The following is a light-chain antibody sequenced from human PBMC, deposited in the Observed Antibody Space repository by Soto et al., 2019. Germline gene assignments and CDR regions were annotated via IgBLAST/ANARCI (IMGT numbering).Light chain of an antibody. CDR3: QQSYRSPPT. J-gene: IGKJ1*01. Sequence: DIQMTQSPSSLSASVGDRVTITCRASQSITSKLNWYQQRPGKVPNLLIYDASSLQSGVPSRFSGSGSGTYFTLTIDSLQPEDFATYYCQQSYRSPPTFGQGTKVEIK. CDR2: DAS. V-gene: IGKV1-39*01. CDR1: QSITSK.